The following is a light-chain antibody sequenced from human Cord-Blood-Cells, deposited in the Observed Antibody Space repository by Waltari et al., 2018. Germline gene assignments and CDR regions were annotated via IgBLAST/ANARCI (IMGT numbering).Light chain of an antibody. CDR2: DVS. CDR3: SSYTSSSTWV. J-gene: IGLJ3*02. CDR1: SSDVGGYNY. V-gene: IGLV2-14*01. Sequence: QSDLTQPASVSGSPGQSITISCTGTSSDVGGYNYVSWYQQHPGKAPNLMIYDVSKRPSGVSNRFSGSKSGNTASLTISGLQAEDEADYYCSSYTSSSTWVFGGGTKLTVL.